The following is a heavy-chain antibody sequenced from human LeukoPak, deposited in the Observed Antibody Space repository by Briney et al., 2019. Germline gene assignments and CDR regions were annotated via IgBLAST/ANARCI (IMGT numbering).Heavy chain of an antibody. CDR3: AKPGEFFKSFFDD. CDR2: IYSGGNI. V-gene: IGHV3-53*01. J-gene: IGHJ4*02. D-gene: IGHD3-10*01. CDR1: GFTVSSNY. Sequence: GGSLRLSCAASGFTVSSNYMSWVRQAPGKGLESVSVIYSGGNIYYADSVKGRFTISRDNSKNTLYLQMNSLRAEDTAVYYCAKPGEFFKSFFDDWGQGTLVTVSS.